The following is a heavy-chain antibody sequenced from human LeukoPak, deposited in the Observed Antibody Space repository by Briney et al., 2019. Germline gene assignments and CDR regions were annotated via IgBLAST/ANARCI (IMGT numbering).Heavy chain of an antibody. CDR3: ARATRALKYYFDY. V-gene: IGHV4-30-4*07. CDR1: GGSISSGGYS. Sequence: SQTLSLTCAVSGGSISSGGYSWSWIRQPPGKGLEWIGYFYNSGSTNCNPSLKSRVTISGDTSKNQFSLKLSSVTAADTAVYYCARATRALKYYFDYWGQGTLVTVSS. J-gene: IGHJ4*02. CDR2: FYNSGST.